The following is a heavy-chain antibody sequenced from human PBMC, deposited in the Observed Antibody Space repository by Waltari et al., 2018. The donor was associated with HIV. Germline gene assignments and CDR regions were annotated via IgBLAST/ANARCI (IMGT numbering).Heavy chain of an antibody. CDR1: GYRVSDYA. D-gene: IGHD2-15*01. Sequence: QLRQSESEVKKPGASVRISCQASGYRVSDYAFNWVRQAAGHGLQWLGWIDKKSGNATTSQGFVGPYVLTLGVSLKQKHLEISQLGTQDFATYFWSRGRLSRWFRPWGGFDIWGQGT. J-gene: IGHJ3*02. CDR3: SRGRLSRWFRPWGGFDI. V-gene: IGHV7-4-1*01. CDR2: IDKKSGNA.